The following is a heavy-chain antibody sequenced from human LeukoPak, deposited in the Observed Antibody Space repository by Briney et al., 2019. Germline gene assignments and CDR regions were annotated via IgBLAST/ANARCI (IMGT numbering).Heavy chain of an antibody. CDR3: ARGGTMIVSPDY. V-gene: IGHV1-3*01. CDR1: GYTFTSYA. CDR2: INAGNGNT. D-gene: IGHD3-22*01. Sequence: ASVKVSCKASGYTFTSYAMHWVRQAPGQRLEWMGWINAGNGNTKYSQKFQGRVTITRDTSASTAYMELSSLRSEDTAVYYCARGGTMIVSPDYWGQGTLVTVSS. J-gene: IGHJ4*02.